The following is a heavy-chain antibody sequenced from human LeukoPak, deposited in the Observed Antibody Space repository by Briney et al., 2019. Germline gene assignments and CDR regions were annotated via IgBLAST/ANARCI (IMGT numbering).Heavy chain of an antibody. V-gene: IGHV4-38-2*01. CDR1: VYSITRHHY. J-gene: IGHJ4*02. CDR3: ARSMLTGPIDY. CDR2: VFHSGST. Sequence: PSETLSLTCAVSVYSITRHHYWGWLRQPPGKGLERIGSVFHSGSTYYNPSLKSRVTISVDTPRDQLSLKLTSVTAADTAVYYCARSMLTGPIDYWGQGSLVTVTS. D-gene: IGHD3-9*01.